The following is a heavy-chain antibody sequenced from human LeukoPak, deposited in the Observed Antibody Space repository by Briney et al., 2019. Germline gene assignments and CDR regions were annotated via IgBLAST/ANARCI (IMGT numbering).Heavy chain of an antibody. CDR2: IKQDGSEK. V-gene: IGHV3-7*01. Sequence: GGSLRLSCAASGFTFSSYWMSWVRQAPGKGLEWVANIKQDGSEKYYVDSVRGRFTISRDNAKKSLYLQMNSLRAEDTAVYYCARGPYSSGWTFYYYYGMDVWGQGTTVTVSS. CDR3: ARGPYSSGWTFYYYYGMDV. J-gene: IGHJ6*02. CDR1: GFTFSSYW. D-gene: IGHD6-19*01.